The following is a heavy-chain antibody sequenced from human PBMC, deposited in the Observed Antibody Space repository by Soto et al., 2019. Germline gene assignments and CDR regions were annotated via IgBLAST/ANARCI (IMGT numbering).Heavy chain of an antibody. J-gene: IGHJ4*02. CDR2: ISGGGDNT. CDR1: GFTFSSQS. Sequence: EVQLLESGGDLVQPGGSLRLSCAASGFTFSSQSMTWVREAPGKGLEWVSGISGGGDNTWHADSVKGRFTISRDNSKNTVYLKMNSLRADDTAVYYCATWDGYGDYWGQGTLVTVST. D-gene: IGHD5-12*01. V-gene: IGHV3-23*01. CDR3: ATWDGYGDY.